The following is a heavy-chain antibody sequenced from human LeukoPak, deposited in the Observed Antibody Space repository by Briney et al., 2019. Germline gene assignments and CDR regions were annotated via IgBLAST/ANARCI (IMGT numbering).Heavy chain of an antibody. J-gene: IGHJ4*02. CDR2: IYTSGST. CDR1: GGSISSYY. V-gene: IGHV4-4*07. CDR3: ARDGYYYDSTGYSGDY. D-gene: IGHD3-22*01. Sequence: TSETLSLTCTVSGGSISSYYWSWIRQPAGKGLEWIGRIYTSGSTNYNPSLKSRVTMSVDTSKNQFSVKLSSVTAADTAVYYCARDGYYYDSTGYSGDYWGLGTLVTVSS.